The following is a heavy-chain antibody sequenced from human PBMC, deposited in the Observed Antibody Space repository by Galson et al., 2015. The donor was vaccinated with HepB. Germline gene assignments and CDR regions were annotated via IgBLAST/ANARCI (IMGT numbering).Heavy chain of an antibody. CDR1: GFTFSSYA. D-gene: IGHD6-19*01. CDR3: ARAGYSSGWYIGY. V-gene: IGHV3-30-3*01. Sequence: SLRLSCAASGFTFSSYAMHWVRQAPGKGLEWVAVISYDGSNKYYADSVKGRFTISRDNSKYTLYLQMNSLRAEDTAVYYCARAGYSSGWYIGYWGQGTLVTVSS. CDR2: ISYDGSNK. J-gene: IGHJ4*02.